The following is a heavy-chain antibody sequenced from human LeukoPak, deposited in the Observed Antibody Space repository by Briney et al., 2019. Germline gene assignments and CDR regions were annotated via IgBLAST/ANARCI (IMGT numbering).Heavy chain of an antibody. J-gene: IGHJ4*02. Sequence: SETLSLTCSVSGGSISSGGYSWSWIRQPPGKGLEWIGYMYYSGSTYYNTPLKSRVTISIDTTKNQFSLKLSSVTAADTAVYYCARSGSYGYSDYFDYWGQGTLVTVSS. CDR1: GGSISSGGYS. V-gene: IGHV4-30-4*07. D-gene: IGHD5-18*01. CDR3: ARSGSYGYSDYFDY. CDR2: MYYSGST.